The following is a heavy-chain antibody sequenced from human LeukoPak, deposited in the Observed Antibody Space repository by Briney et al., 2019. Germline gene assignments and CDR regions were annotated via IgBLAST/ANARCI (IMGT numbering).Heavy chain of an antibody. V-gene: IGHV3-30*02. CDR3: AKTGAKFNSISDY. J-gene: IGHJ4*02. D-gene: IGHD2/OR15-2a*01. Sequence: GGSLRLSCAASGFTFSSYAMHWVRQAPGKGLEWVAFIRYDGSNKYYADSVKGRFTISRDNSKNTLYLQMNSLRAEDTAVYYCAKTGAKFNSISDYWGQGTLVTVSS. CDR1: GFTFSSYA. CDR2: IRYDGSNK.